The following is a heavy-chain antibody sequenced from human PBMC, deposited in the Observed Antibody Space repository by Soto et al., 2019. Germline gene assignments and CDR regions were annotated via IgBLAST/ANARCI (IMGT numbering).Heavy chain of an antibody. CDR2: IAKDGSDI. V-gene: IGHV3-30*03. CDR3: ASVRYTSGQSLDY. J-gene: IGHJ4*02. Sequence: PGGSLRLSCAASGFTFNLYGMHWVRQAPGKGLEWVAAIAKDGSDIHYIDSVRGRFTISRDNSENTLYLQMNSLRAEDTAVYYCASVRYTSGQSLDYWGQGTLVTVSS. CDR1: GFTFNLYG. D-gene: IGHD6-19*01.